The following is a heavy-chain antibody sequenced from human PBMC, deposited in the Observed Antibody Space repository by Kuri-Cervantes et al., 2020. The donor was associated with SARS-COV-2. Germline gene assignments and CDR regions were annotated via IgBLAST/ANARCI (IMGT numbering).Heavy chain of an antibody. CDR3: ARDPVPQDVFVYYYYGMDV. V-gene: IGHV1-69*13. J-gene: IGHJ6*02. D-gene: IGHD3-10*02. CDR1: GYTFTSSY. CDR2: IIPIFGTA. Sequence: SVKVSCKASGYTFTSSYMHWVRQAPGQGLEWMGGIIPIFGTANYAQKFQGRVTITADESTSTAYMELSSLRSEDTAVYYCARDPVPQDVFVYYYYGMDVWGQGTMVTVSS.